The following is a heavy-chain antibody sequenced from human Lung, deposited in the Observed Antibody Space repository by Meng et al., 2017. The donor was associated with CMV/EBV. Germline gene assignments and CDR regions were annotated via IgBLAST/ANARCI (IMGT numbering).Heavy chain of an antibody. CDR2: ITSSGDRK. V-gene: IGHV3-11*01. J-gene: IGHJ4*02. Sequence: GGSXRLXXAPSGFTFSDEYMSWIRQAPGKGLEWVSYITSSGDRKYYADSVKGRFTISRDNAKNSLYLQLNSLRAEDTAVYFCARITGSSWLSFYFDYWGQGTXVTVSS. D-gene: IGHD6-13*01. CDR3: ARITGSSWLSFYFDY. CDR1: GFTFSDEY.